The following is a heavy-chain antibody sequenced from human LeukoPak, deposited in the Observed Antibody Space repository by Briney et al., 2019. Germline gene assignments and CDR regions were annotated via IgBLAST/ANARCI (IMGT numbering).Heavy chain of an antibody. CDR3: ARAKYDTSGYYYSGFDI. Sequence: HPGGSLRLSCAASGFTFSSYEMHWVRQAPGKGLEWVSYISSSGSTIYYADSVKGRFTISRDNAKKSLYLQMNSLRAEDTAVYYCARAKYDTSGYYYSGFDIWGQGTMVTVSS. V-gene: IGHV3-48*03. D-gene: IGHD3-22*01. J-gene: IGHJ3*02. CDR2: ISSSGSTI. CDR1: GFTFSSYE.